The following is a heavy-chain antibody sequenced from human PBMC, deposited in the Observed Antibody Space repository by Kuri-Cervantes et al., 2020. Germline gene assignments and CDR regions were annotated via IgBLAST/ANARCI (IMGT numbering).Heavy chain of an antibody. CDR2: INHGGSI. D-gene: IGHD2-2*01. Sequence: SETLSLTCAVYLGSFSGHYWTWIRQPPGKGLEWVGEINHGGSINYNPSLKSRVNISVDWSRNQFSLKLGSVTAADTAVYYCARALTSPRYYLDYWGQGTRVTVSS. V-gene: IGHV4-34*01. J-gene: IGHJ4*02. CDR3: ARALTSPRYYLDY. CDR1: LGSFSGHY.